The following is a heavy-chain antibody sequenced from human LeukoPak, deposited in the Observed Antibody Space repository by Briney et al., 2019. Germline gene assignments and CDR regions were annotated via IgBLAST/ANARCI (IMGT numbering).Heavy chain of an antibody. Sequence: GASVKVSCKASGYTFTSYDINWVRQATGQGLEWMGWMNPNSGNTGYAQKFQGRVTMTRNTSISTAYMELSSLRSEDTAVYYCVRRAGTTLHYGMDVWGQGTTVTVSS. D-gene: IGHD1-7*01. J-gene: IGHJ6*02. CDR3: VRRAGTTLHYGMDV. CDR1: GYTFTSYD. V-gene: IGHV1-8*01. CDR2: MNPNSGNT.